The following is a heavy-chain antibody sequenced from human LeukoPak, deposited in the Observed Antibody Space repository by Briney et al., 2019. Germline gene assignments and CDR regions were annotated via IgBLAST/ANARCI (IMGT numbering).Heavy chain of an antibody. CDR1: GFTFSSYS. Sequence: GGSLRLSCAASGFTFSSYSMNWVRQAPGKGLEWVSSISSSSSYIYYADSVKGRFTISRDNSKNTLYLQMNSLRAEDTAVYYCARDEYPYITMVRGVIMVLDYWGQGTLVTVSS. D-gene: IGHD3-10*01. V-gene: IGHV3-21*01. J-gene: IGHJ4*02. CDR3: ARDEYPYITMVRGVIMVLDY. CDR2: ISSSSSYI.